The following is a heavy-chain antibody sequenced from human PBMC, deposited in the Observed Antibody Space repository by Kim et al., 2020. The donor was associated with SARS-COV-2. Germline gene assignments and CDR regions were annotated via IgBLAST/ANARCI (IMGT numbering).Heavy chain of an antibody. J-gene: IGHJ6*02. Sequence: SVKGRFTISRDNSKNTLYLQMNSLRAEDTAVYYCAKDLGWVYYYYYGMDVWGQGTTVTVSS. V-gene: IGHV3-23*01. D-gene: IGHD1-26*01. CDR3: AKDLGWVYYYYYGMDV.